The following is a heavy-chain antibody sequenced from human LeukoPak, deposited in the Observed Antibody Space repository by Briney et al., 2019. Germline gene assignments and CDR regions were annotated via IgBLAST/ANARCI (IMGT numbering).Heavy chain of an antibody. CDR3: ARGLGF. CDR1: GFTFSSYD. D-gene: IGHD6-25*01. Sequence: GGSLRLSCAGSGFTFSSYDMNWVRQAPGKGLEWLAYISTSSRTIYCADSVKGRFTISRDNAKNSLYLQMNTLRAEDTAVYYCARGLGFWGQGTLVTVSS. J-gene: IGHJ4*02. V-gene: IGHV3-48*01. CDR2: ISTSSRTI.